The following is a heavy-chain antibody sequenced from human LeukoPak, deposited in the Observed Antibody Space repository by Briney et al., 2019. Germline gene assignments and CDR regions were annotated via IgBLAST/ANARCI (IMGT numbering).Heavy chain of an antibody. CDR2: ISYDGSNK. Sequence: GGSLRLSCAASGFTFSSYAMHWVRQAPGKGLEWVAVISYDGSNKYYADSVKGRFTISRDNSKNTLYLQMNSLRAEDTAVYYCAKDGQYSSSSPYYFDYWGQGTLVTVSS. D-gene: IGHD6-6*01. V-gene: IGHV3-30*04. CDR1: GFTFSSYA. J-gene: IGHJ4*02. CDR3: AKDGQYSSSSPYYFDY.